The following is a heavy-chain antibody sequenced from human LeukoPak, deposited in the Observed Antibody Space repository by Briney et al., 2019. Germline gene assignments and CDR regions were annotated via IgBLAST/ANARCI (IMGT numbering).Heavy chain of an antibody. CDR2: MNPNSGNT. V-gene: IGHV1-8*01. CDR3: ARGYYDILTGYKTSDY. J-gene: IGHJ4*02. CDR1: GYTFTSYD. D-gene: IGHD3-9*01. Sequence: ASVKVSCKASGYTFTSYDINWVRQATGQGLEWMGWMNPNSGNTGYAQKFQGRVTMTRNTSISTAYMELSSLRSEDTAVYYCARGYYDILTGYKTSDYWGQGTLVTVSS.